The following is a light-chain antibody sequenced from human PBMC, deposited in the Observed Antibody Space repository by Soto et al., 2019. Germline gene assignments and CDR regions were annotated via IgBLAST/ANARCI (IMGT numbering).Light chain of an antibody. CDR3: QQYDSYPYT. Sequence: DIHLTQSPSSLSASVGDRVTITCRASQSISSWLAWYQQKPGKAPKLLIYDAFSLEGGVPSRFSGSGSGTEFTLTISSLQPDDFATFYCQQYDSYPYTFGQGTKVDIK. J-gene: IGKJ2*01. CDR2: DAF. CDR1: QSISSW. V-gene: IGKV1-5*01.